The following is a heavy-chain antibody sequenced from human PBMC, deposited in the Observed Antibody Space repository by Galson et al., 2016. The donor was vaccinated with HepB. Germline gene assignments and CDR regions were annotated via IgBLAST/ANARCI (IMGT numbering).Heavy chain of an antibody. CDR2: ISYDGSFK. D-gene: IGHD2-2*01. Sequence: SLRLSCAASGFTFSRYEMNWVRQAPGKGLEWVAVISYDGSFKYYADSVKGRFTISRDNSKSTLYLQMNSLRVEDTAVYYCAKEGVAYTTTWFSAFDFWGQGTMGTVSS. CDR3: AKEGVAYTTTWFSAFDF. CDR1: GFTFSRYE. J-gene: IGHJ3*01. V-gene: IGHV3-30*18.